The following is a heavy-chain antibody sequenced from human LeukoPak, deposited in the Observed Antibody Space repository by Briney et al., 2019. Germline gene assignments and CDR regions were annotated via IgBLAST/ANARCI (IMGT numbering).Heavy chain of an antibody. D-gene: IGHD3-16*01. CDR2: IFPGDSDT. V-gene: IGHV5-51*01. Sequence: GESLKISCKGSGYTFTSYWIAWVRQMPGKGLEWMGIIFPGDSDTRYSPSFQDQVTMSADKSISTAYLQWSSLKASDTALYYCARLEGGNAFDIWGQGTMVTVSS. J-gene: IGHJ3*02. CDR3: ARLEGGNAFDI. CDR1: GYTFTSYW.